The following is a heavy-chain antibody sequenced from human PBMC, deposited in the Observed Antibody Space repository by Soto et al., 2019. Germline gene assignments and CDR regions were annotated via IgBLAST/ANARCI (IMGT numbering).Heavy chain of an antibody. D-gene: IGHD2-21*02. CDR3: ARDLWGYCGTDCYPLDV. V-gene: IGHV4-59*01. CDR2: MYNTGST. J-gene: IGHJ6*02. Sequence: QVQLQESGPGLVKPSETLSLTCTVSGGTISRYYWSWIRQPPGKGLEWIGYMYNTGSTVYNPSFKSRFTRSVDTSKNQFSLKLNSVTAADTAVYYCARDLWGYCGTDCYPLDVWGQGTTVTVSS. CDR1: GGTISRYY.